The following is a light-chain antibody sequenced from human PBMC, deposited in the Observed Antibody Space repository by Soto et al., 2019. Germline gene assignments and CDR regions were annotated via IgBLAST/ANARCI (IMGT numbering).Light chain of an antibody. CDR1: QSVSSSY. Sequence: EIVLTQSPGTLSLSPGERATLSCRASQSVSSSYLAWYQQKPGQAPRLLIYGASSRATGIPDRFSGSRSGTDFTLTISRLEPEDVAVYYCQQYGSSLFTFGPGTKVDIK. V-gene: IGKV3-20*01. J-gene: IGKJ3*01. CDR2: GAS. CDR3: QQYGSSLFT.